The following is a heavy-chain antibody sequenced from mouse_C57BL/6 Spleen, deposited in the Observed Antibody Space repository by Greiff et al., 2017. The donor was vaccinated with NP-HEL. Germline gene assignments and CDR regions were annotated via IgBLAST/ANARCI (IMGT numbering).Heavy chain of an antibody. V-gene: IGHV5-16*01. D-gene: IGHD2-5*01. CDR2: IYYDGSST. CDR3: ARSAYYSNYVVFDY. CDR1: GFTFSDYY. J-gene: IGHJ2*01. Sequence: EVQVVESEGGLVQPGSSMKLSCTASGFTFSDYYMAWVRQVPEKGLEWVANIYYDGSSTYYLDSLKSRFIISRDNAKNILYLQMSSLKSEDTATYYCARSAYYSNYVVFDYWGQGTTLTVSS.